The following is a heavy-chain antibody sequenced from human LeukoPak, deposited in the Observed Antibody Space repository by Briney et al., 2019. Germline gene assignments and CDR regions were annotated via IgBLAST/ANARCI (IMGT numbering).Heavy chain of an antibody. D-gene: IGHD5-24*01. J-gene: IGHJ2*01. V-gene: IGHV3-23*01. CDR3: AKDQGWLQLNWYFDL. CDR2: ISGSGGST. CDR1: GFTFSSYW. Sequence: GSLRLSCAASGFTFSSYWMSWVRQAPGKGLEWVSAISGSGGSTYYADSVKGRFTISRDNSKNTLYLQMNSLRAEDTAVYYCAKDQGWLQLNWYFDLWGRGTLVTVSS.